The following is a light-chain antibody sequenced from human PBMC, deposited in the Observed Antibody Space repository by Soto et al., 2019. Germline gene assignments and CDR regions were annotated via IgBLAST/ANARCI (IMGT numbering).Light chain of an antibody. CDR1: QSVSSN. Sequence: EIVMTRSKATLSVSPGERATLSCRASQSVSSNLAWYQQKPGLAPRLLIYDASSRATGIPDRFSGSGSGTDFTLTISRLEPEDFAVYYCQQYGSSPITFGQGTLLE. V-gene: IGKV3D-20*01. CDR3: QQYGSSPIT. J-gene: IGKJ5*01. CDR2: DAS.